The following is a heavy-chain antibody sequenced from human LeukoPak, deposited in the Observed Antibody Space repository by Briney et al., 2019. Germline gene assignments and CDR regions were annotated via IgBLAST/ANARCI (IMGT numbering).Heavy chain of an antibody. V-gene: IGHV4-59*01. J-gene: IGHJ6*02. CDR2: IYYSGST. CDR3: ARVLKAGPRGSSWYVPYYYYGMDV. CDR1: GGSISIYY. Sequence: SETLSLTCTVSGGSISIYYWSWIRQPPGKGLEWIGYIYYSGSTNYNPSLKSRVTILVDTSKNQFSLKLSSVTAADTAVYYCARVLKAGPRGSSWYVPYYYYGMDVWGQGTTVTVSS. D-gene: IGHD6-13*01.